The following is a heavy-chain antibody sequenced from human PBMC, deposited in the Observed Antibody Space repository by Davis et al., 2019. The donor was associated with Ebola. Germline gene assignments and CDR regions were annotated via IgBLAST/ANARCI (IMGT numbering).Heavy chain of an antibody. Sequence: GESLKISCVTSGLTFTSYSFNWIRQTPGKGLEWIAHINTRGDARVYADSVRGRFTISRDDAANSLSLQMDSLKHEDTAVYYCVRDYLFAFDSWGQGTPVTVSS. CDR1: GLTFTSYS. V-gene: IGHV3-48*02. D-gene: IGHD3-10*02. CDR2: INTRGDAR. CDR3: VRDYLFAFDS. J-gene: IGHJ4*02.